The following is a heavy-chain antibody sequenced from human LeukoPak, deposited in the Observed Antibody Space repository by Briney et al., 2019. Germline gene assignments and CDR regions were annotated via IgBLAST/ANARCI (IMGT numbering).Heavy chain of an antibody. J-gene: IGHJ4*02. D-gene: IGHD1-26*01. CDR1: GGSISSYY. Sequence: SETLSLTCTVSGGSISSYYWSWIRQPPGKGLEWSGNIYYSESTNYNPSLKSRVTISVDTSKNQFSLKLSSVTAADTAGYYCSRDIRGGYYFDYWGQGTLVTVSS. V-gene: IGHV4-59*01. CDR2: IYYSEST. CDR3: SRDIRGGYYFDY.